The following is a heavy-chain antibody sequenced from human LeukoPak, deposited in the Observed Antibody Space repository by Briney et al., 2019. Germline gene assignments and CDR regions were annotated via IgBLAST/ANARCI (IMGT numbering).Heavy chain of an antibody. CDR2: IYYSGST. D-gene: IGHD3-9*01. Sequence: SETLSLTCSVSGGSMNSYYWSWIRQSPRKGLEWIGYIYYSGSTNYNPSLKSRVTISVDTSKNQFSLKLSSVTAADTAVYYCARHVWLQPFDYWGQGTLVTVSS. J-gene: IGHJ4*02. CDR3: ARHVWLQPFDY. CDR1: GGSMNSYY. V-gene: IGHV4-59*08.